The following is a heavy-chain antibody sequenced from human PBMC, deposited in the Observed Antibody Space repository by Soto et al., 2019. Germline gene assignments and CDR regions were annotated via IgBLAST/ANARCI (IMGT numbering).Heavy chain of an antibody. CDR3: ARAYDYGDFDY. V-gene: IGHV4-34*01. D-gene: IGHD4-17*01. CDR1: GGSFSGYY. CDR2: INHSGST. J-gene: IGHJ4*02. Sequence: SETLSLTCAVYGGSFSGYYWTWIRQPPGTGLEWIGEINHSGSTNYNPSLKSRVTISVDTSKNHFSLKLSSVTAADTAVYYCARAYDYGDFDYWGQGILVTVSS.